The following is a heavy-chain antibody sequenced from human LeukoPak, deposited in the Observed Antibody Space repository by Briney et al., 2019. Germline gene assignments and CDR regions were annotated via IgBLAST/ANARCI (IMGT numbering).Heavy chain of an antibody. CDR3: AKDRHYYDSSGYYYWNFDL. CDR1: GFTFSSYG. V-gene: IGHV3-23*01. J-gene: IGHJ2*01. Sequence: GGSLRLSCAASGFTFSSYGMHWVRQAPGKGLEWVSSISGTGDGTYYADSVKGRFTISRDNSKNTLYLQMNSLRAEDTAVYYCAKDRHYYDSSGYYYWNFDLWGRGTLVTVSS. D-gene: IGHD3-22*01. CDR2: ISGTGDGT.